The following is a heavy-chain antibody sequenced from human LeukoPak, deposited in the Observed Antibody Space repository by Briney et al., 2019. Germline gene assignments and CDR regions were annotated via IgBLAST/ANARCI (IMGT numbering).Heavy chain of an antibody. V-gene: IGHV3-9*01. D-gene: IGHD1-26*01. CDR2: ISWNSGSI. Sequence: GRSLRPSCAASGFTFDDYAMHWVRQAPGKGLEWVSGISWNSGSIGYADSVKGRFTVSRDNAKNSLYLQMNSLRTEDTALYYCAKDMGSIVGAPGSWGQGTLVTVSS. CDR3: AKDMGSIVGAPGS. J-gene: IGHJ5*02. CDR1: GFTFDDYA.